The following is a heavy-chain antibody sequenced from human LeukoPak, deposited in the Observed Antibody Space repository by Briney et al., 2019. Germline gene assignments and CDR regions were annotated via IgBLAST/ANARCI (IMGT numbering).Heavy chain of an antibody. CDR3: EKIGTYYDPPHWGDAFDI. V-gene: IGHV3-48*03. CDR2: ISSSCSTI. CDR1: GVTFSSYE. Sequence: PGGSLRLSCAASGVTFSSYEMNSVRQAPGKGLERVSYISSSCSTIHYADSVKGRFNISRDNDKNTVYVKMKSLRAEDTAVYYCEKIGTYYDPPHWGDAFDIWGQGTMVTVSS. J-gene: IGHJ3*02. D-gene: IGHD3-3*01.